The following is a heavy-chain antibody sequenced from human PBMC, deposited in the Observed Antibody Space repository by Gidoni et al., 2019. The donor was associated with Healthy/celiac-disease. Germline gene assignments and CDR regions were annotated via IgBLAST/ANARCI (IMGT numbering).Heavy chain of an antibody. Sequence: EVQLVESGGGLVTPGGSLRLSCAASGFTFSSYSMNWVRQAPGKGLEWVSSISSSSSYIYYADSVKGRFTISRDNAKNSLYLQMNSLRAEDTAVYYCARVGYGGNPYYYYGMDVWGQGTTVTVSS. V-gene: IGHV3-21*01. J-gene: IGHJ6*02. CDR3: ARVGYGGNPYYYYGMDV. D-gene: IGHD4-17*01. CDR2: ISSSSSYI. CDR1: GFTFSSYS.